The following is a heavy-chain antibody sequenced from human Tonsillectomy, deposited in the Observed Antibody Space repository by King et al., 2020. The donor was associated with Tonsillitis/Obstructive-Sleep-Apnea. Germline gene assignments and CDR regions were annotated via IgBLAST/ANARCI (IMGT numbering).Heavy chain of an antibody. CDR3: TRDPVIDARYHGVDV. CDR2: IKSKTYDETT. V-gene: IGHV3-49*04. J-gene: IGHJ6*02. Sequence: VQLVESGGDLVQPGRSLRLSCTASGFIFGDYGMSWVRQAPGKGLEWVAFIKSKTYDETTHYGASVEGRFTISRDDSKSIAYLQMNSLKTEDTGVYYCTRDPVIDARYHGVDVWGQGTTVTVSS. D-gene: IGHD2-2*01. CDR1: GFIFGDYG.